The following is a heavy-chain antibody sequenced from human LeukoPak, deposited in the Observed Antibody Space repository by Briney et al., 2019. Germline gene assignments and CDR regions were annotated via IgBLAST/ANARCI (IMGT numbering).Heavy chain of an antibody. Sequence: PGGSLRLSCAASGFTFSSYAMSWVRQAPGKGLEWVSAISGSGDSTYYADSVKGRFTISRDNSKNTLYLQMNSLRAEDTAVYYCAKAPTKVAGRYYFDYWGQGTLVTVSS. D-gene: IGHD6-19*01. CDR1: GFTFSSYA. J-gene: IGHJ4*02. CDR2: ISGSGDST. CDR3: AKAPTKVAGRYYFDY. V-gene: IGHV3-23*01.